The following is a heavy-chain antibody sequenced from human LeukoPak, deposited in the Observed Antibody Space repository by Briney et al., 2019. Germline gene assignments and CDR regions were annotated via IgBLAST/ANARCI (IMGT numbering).Heavy chain of an antibody. Sequence: GGSLRLSCAASGFTFSSYAMSWVRQAPGKGMEWVSAISGSGGSTYYAASVKGRFTISRDNSKNTLYLQMNSLRAEDTAVYYCAKSSEAAAGAVYYYYGMDVWGQGTTVTVSS. CDR2: ISGSGGST. CDR1: GFTFSSYA. J-gene: IGHJ6*02. D-gene: IGHD6-13*01. V-gene: IGHV3-23*01. CDR3: AKSSEAAAGAVYYYYGMDV.